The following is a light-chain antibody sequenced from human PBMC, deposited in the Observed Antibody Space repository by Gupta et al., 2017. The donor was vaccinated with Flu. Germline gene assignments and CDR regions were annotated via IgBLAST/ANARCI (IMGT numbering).Light chain of an antibody. CDR3: SAWGDSLNGLV. CDR1: NSNIGTNT. Sequence: QSVLIQPPSASGTPGQRITISCSGDNSNIGTNTVNWYQQFPGTGPRPLIYSDDQRPSGVPDRFSGSKSGTSASLAISGLQSEDEAEYYCSAWGDSLNGLVFGEGTKVTVL. J-gene: IGLJ3*02. CDR2: SDD. V-gene: IGLV1-44*01.